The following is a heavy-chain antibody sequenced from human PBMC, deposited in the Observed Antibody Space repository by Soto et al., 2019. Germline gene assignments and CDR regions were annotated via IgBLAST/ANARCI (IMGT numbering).Heavy chain of an antibody. Sequence: PSETLSLTCTVPGGSISSSSYYWGWIRQPPGKGLEWFGSIYYSGSTYYNPSLKSRVTISVDTSKNQFSLKLSSVTAADTAVYYCARQFCSSTSCYGYSSSWTSDYWGQGTLVTVSS. CDR3: ARQFCSSTSCYGYSSSWTSDY. CDR2: IYYSGST. CDR1: GGSISSSSYY. V-gene: IGHV4-39*01. D-gene: IGHD2-2*01. J-gene: IGHJ4*02.